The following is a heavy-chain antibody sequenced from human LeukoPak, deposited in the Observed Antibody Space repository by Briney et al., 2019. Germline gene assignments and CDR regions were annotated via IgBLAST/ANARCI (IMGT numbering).Heavy chain of an antibody. V-gene: IGHV3-23*01. J-gene: IGHJ5*02. CDR2: IRPSGDNT. Sequence: GGSLRLSCAASGFTFSRNAMTWVRQAPGRGLEWVSSIRPSGDNTYYGDSVKGRFTISRDNSKNTVYLQMNNMRVDDTAVYYCARVAGWHWFDPWGQGTLVTVSS. CDR1: GFTFSRNA. D-gene: IGHD6-19*01. CDR3: ARVAGWHWFDP.